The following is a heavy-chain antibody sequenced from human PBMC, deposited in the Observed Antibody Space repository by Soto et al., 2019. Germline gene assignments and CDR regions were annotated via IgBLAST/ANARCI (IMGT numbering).Heavy chain of an antibody. J-gene: IGHJ4*02. CDR2: ISSSSSTI. CDR3: ARVWGFWSGYYDY. D-gene: IGHD3-3*01. CDR1: GFTFSSYS. V-gene: IGHV3-48*01. Sequence: GGSLRLSCAASGFTFSSYSMNWVRQAPGKGLEWVSYISSSSSTIYYADSVKGRFTISRDNAKNSLYLQMNSLRAEDTAVYYCARVWGFWSGYYDYGGRGPLVTVPS.